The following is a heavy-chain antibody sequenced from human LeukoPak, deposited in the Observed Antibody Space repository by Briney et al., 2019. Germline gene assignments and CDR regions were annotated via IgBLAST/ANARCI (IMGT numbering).Heavy chain of an antibody. J-gene: IGHJ4*02. CDR1: GSPFSSYW. Sequence: GGSLRLSCEPSGSPFSSYWMLWVRHAPGKGLVWVSRISGDGTIKTYADFVRGRFTISRDNTKNILYQQMNSLKVEDTATYFCSRSQFDYWGQGVLVTVSS. CDR3: SRSQFDY. CDR2: ISGDGTIK. V-gene: IGHV3-74*03.